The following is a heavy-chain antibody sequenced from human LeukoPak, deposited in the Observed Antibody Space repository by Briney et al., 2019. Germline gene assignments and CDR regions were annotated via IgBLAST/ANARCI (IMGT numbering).Heavy chain of an antibody. Sequence: GGSLRLSCAASGFTFSSYSMNWVRQAPGKGLEWVSSISSSSSYIYYADSVKGRFTISRDNAKNSLYLQMNSLRAEDTAVYYCSIPIIVVAPGAFDIWGQGTMVTVSS. CDR3: SIPIIVVAPGAFDI. D-gene: IGHD2-21*01. J-gene: IGHJ3*02. CDR1: GFTFSSYS. CDR2: ISSSSSYI. V-gene: IGHV3-21*01.